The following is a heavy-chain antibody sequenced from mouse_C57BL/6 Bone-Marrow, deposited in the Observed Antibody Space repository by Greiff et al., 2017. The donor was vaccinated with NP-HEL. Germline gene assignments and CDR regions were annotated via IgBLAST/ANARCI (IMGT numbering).Heavy chain of an antibody. CDR2: INPNNGGT. Sequence: VQLQQSGPELVKPGASVKIPCKASGYTFTDYNMDWVKQSHGKSLEWIGDINPNNGGTIYNQKFKGKATLTVDKSSSTAYMELRSLTSEDTAVYYCARKLWLRDAMDYWGQGTSVTVSS. D-gene: IGHD2-2*01. V-gene: IGHV1-18*01. CDR1: GYTFTDYN. J-gene: IGHJ4*01. CDR3: ARKLWLRDAMDY.